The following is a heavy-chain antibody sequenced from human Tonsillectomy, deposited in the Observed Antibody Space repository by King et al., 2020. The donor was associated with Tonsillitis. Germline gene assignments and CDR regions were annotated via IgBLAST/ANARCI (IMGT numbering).Heavy chain of an antibody. D-gene: IGHD2/OR15-2a*01. CDR1: GFTFDDYS. V-gene: IGHV3-9*01. Sequence: VQLVESGGGLVQPGRSLTLSCAASGFTFDDYSMHWVRQAPGTGLDWVSGIIWNSGRLAYADSVKGRFTISRENAKNSLYLPMNSLRAEDTALYYCAKDISGDVNRGHFDYWGKGTLVSVSS. CDR3: AKDISGDVNRGHFDY. CDR2: IIWNSGRL. J-gene: IGHJ4*02.